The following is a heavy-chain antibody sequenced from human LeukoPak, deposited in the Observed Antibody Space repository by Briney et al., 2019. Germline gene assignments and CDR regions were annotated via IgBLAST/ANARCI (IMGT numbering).Heavy chain of an antibody. CDR2: IDHSGST. Sequence: SQTLSLTWTVAGYSISSGYYGGCIRQAPGKGREGIWSIDHSGSTYYNPSLKSRVTISLDTSKNPFHLKLSSVTAADTAVYYCARAIGHCSSTSCWNTAWNWFDPWGQGTLVTVSS. CDR1: GYSISSGYY. CDR3: ARAIGHCSSTSCWNTAWNWFDP. D-gene: IGHD2-2*01. J-gene: IGHJ5*02. V-gene: IGHV4-38-2*02.